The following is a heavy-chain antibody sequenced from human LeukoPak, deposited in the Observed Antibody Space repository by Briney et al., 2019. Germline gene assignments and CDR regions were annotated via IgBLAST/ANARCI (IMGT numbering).Heavy chain of an antibody. CDR3: AKDRVEQGVDY. J-gene: IGHJ4*02. Sequence: GGSLRLSCAASGFTLSSNYMSWVRQAPGEGLEWGSAISGSGGSTYYADSVKGRFTISRDNSKNTLYLQMNSRRAEDTAVYYCAKDRVEQGVDYWGRGTLVTVSS. CDR2: ISGSGGST. D-gene: IGHD6-13*01. CDR1: GFTLSSNY. V-gene: IGHV3-23*01.